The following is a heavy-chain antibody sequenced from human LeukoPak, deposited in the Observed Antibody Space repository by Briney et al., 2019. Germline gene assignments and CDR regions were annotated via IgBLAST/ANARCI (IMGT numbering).Heavy chain of an antibody. Sequence: GGSLRLSCAASGFTFSNSAMSWVRQAPGKGLEWVSTLSGSGITTYYADSVKGRFTISSDNSKNTLYLQMNSLRAEDTAVYYCAKGNYSSGWSYFDYWGHGTLVTVSS. V-gene: IGHV3-23*01. CDR3: AKGNYSSGWSYFDY. D-gene: IGHD6-19*01. CDR2: LSGSGITT. J-gene: IGHJ4*01. CDR1: GFTFSNSA.